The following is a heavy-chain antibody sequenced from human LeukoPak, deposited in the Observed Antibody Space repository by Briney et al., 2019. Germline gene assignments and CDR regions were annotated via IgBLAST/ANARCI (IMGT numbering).Heavy chain of an antibody. Sequence: ASVKVSCKASGYTFTGYYMHWVRQAPGQGLEWMGWINPNSGGTNYAQKFQGRVTMTRDTSISTAYMELSRLRSDDTAVCYCARCPASRYWYFDLWGRGTLVTVSS. CDR2: INPNSGGT. CDR1: GYTFTGYY. J-gene: IGHJ2*01. V-gene: IGHV1-2*02. D-gene: IGHD6-13*01. CDR3: ARCPASRYWYFDL.